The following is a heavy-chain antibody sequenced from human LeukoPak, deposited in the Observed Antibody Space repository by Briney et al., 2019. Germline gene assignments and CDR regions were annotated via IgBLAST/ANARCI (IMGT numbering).Heavy chain of an antibody. V-gene: IGHV3-66*01. D-gene: IGHD3-22*01. CDR1: GFTVSSNY. CDR2: IYSGGST. Sequence: PGGSLRLSCAASGFTVSSNYMSWVRQAPGKGLEWVSVIYSGGSTYYADSVKGRFTISRDNSKNTLYLQMNSLRAEDTAVYYCASLNDSSGYYYYYYYGVDVWGQGTTVTVSS. CDR3: ASLNDSSGYYYYYYYGVDV. J-gene: IGHJ6*02.